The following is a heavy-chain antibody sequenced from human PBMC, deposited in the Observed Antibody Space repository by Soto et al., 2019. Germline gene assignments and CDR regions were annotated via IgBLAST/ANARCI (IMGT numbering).Heavy chain of an antibody. Sequence: ASVKVSCKTSGYTFVDYFIHWVRQAPGQGLEWMGIISLRHHSTSYAQKFQDRLSVTRDPSSTTIYMELSSLRSEDTALYYCARDWGTGFYQLDSWGQGTLVTVSS. V-gene: IGHV1-46*01. J-gene: IGHJ4*02. CDR1: GYTFVDYF. CDR2: ISLRHHST. CDR3: ARDWGTGFYQLDS. D-gene: IGHD2-2*01.